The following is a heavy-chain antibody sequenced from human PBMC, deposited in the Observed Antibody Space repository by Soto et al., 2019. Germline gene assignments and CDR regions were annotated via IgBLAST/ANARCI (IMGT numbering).Heavy chain of an antibody. CDR3: ARESGYCSGGSCYSEINPRNNWFDP. D-gene: IGHD2-15*01. V-gene: IGHV3-48*01. J-gene: IGHJ5*02. CDR2: ISSSSSTI. Sequence: GGSLRLSCAASGFTFSSYSMNWVRQAPGKGLEWVSYISSSSSTIYYADSVKGRFTISRDNAKNSLYLQMNSLRAEDTAVYYCARESGYCSGGSCYSEINPRNNWFDPWGQGTLVTVSS. CDR1: GFTFSSYS.